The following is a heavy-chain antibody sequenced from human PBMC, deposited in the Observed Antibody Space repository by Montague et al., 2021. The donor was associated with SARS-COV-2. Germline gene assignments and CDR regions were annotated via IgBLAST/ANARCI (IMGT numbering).Heavy chain of an antibody. J-gene: IGHJ3*01. D-gene: IGHD3-3*02. V-gene: IGHV1-24*01. CDR1: GYTISEVP. CDR3: ATHSISGVVIYAFAF. Sequence: SVKVSCKVSGYTISEVPMHWVRQAPGKGLEWMGSFDLEDGETVYTQKFQGRVSMNADPSTQTAYMELTNLMSEDTAVYYCATHSISGVVIYAFAFWGQGTMVAVSS. CDR2: FDLEDGET.